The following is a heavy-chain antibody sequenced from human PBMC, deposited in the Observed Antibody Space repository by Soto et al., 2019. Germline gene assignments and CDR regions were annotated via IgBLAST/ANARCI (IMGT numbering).Heavy chain of an antibody. CDR1: GGTFSSYG. Sequence: GASVKVSCKASGGTFSSYGFSWGRQAPGQGLERMGGIIPIFGTANYAQKFQGRVTITADESTSTAYMELSSLRSEDTAVYYCARDPLGGYSYGYEGPFFDYWGQGTLVTVSS. J-gene: IGHJ4*02. D-gene: IGHD5-18*01. CDR3: ARDPLGGYSYGYEGPFFDY. V-gene: IGHV1-69*13. CDR2: IIPIFGTA.